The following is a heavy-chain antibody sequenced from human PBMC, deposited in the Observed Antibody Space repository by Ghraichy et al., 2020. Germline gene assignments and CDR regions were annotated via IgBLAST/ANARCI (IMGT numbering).Heavy chain of an antibody. J-gene: IGHJ4*02. CDR3: ARDQELMVYATGAEYYFDY. CDR2: ISAYNGNT. D-gene: IGHD2-8*01. V-gene: IGHV1-18*01. CDR1: GYTFTSYG. Sequence: ASVKVSCKASGYTFTSYGISWVRQAPGQGLEWMGWISAYNGNTNYAQKLQGRVTMTTDTSTSTAYMELRSLRSDDTAVYYCARDQELMVYATGAEYYFDYWGQGTLVTVSS.